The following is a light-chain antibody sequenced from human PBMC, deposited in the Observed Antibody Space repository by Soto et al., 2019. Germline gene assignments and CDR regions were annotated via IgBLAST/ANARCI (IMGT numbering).Light chain of an antibody. CDR2: DAS. CDR1: QTIRTW. Sequence: DIQMTQSPSNLSASVGDRVIITCRASQTIRTWLAWYQKKPGKAPKLLIYDASSLESGVPSRFSGSGSGTEFTLTISSLQPDDFATYYCQQYSSYWTFGQGTKVDIK. V-gene: IGKV1-5*01. J-gene: IGKJ1*01. CDR3: QQYSSYWT.